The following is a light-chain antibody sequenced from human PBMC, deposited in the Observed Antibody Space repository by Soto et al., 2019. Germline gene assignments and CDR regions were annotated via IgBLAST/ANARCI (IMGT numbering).Light chain of an antibody. V-gene: IGKV3-20*01. CDR1: QSVSSSY. Sequence: EIVLTQSPGTLSLSPGERATLSCRASQSVSSSYLAWYQQKPGQAPRLLIYGASSRATGIPDRFSGSGPGTEFTLTISSLQSEDFAVYYCQQYYNWPPWTFGQGTKVDIK. CDR2: GAS. J-gene: IGKJ1*01. CDR3: QQYYNWPPWT.